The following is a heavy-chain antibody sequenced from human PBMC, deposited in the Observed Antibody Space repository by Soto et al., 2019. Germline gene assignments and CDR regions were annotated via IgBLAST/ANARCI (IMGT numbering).Heavy chain of an antibody. J-gene: IGHJ4*02. V-gene: IGHV4-34*01. CDR2: VNGRGST. CDR3: ARQGDSTMAIFDY. D-gene: IGHD5-18*01. Sequence: SXTLSLTCAVYGGSFSGDYWSWLRQPPGEGLEWIGEVNGRGSTKYNPSLKSRVTMSVDPSKNQFSLKLTSVTAADTAVYYCARQGDSTMAIFDYWGQGALVTVSS. CDR1: GGSFSGDY.